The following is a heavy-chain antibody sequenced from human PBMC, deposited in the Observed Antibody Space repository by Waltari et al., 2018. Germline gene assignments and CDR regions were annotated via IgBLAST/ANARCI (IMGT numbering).Heavy chain of an antibody. V-gene: IGHV5-51*03. CDR3: ARLLLSFGDSSGYYYPFDY. J-gene: IGHJ4*02. Sequence: EVQLVQSGAEVKKPGESLKISCKGSGYSFTSYWIGWVRQMPGKGLEWMGISYPGDSDTRYSPSFQGQVTISADKSISTAYLQWSSLKASDTAMYYCARLLLSFGDSSGYYYPFDYWGQGTLVTVSS. D-gene: IGHD3-22*01. CDR1: GYSFTSYW. CDR2: SYPGDSDT.